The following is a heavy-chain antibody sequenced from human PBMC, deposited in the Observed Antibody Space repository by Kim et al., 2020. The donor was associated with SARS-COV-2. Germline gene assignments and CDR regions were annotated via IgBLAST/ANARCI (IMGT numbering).Heavy chain of an antibody. V-gene: IGHV4-59*01. CDR1: GGSFSRFY. D-gene: IGHD3-16*02. CDR3: ARGRSGGNIVHP. CDR2: IYYSGST. J-gene: IGHJ5*02. Sequence: SETLSLTCTLSGGSFSRFYWTWIRQPPGKELEWIGYIYYSGSTNYNPSLQSRVTLSVDTSKNQFSLHLSSVTAADTAVYYCARGRSGGNIVHPWGQGTLV.